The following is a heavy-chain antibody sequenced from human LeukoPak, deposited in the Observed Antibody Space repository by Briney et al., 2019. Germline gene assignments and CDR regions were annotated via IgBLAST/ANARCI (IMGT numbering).Heavy chain of an antibody. J-gene: IGHJ6*02. CDR1: GGTFSSYA. D-gene: IGHD1-14*01. Sequence: SVKVSCKASGGTFSSYAISWVRQAPGQGLEWMGGIIPIFGTANYAQKSQGRVTITADESTSTAYMELSSLRSEDTAVYYCARVAPDPRTTTYGMDVWGQGTTVTVSS. CDR3: ARVAPDPRTTTYGMDV. V-gene: IGHV1-69*13. CDR2: IIPIFGTA.